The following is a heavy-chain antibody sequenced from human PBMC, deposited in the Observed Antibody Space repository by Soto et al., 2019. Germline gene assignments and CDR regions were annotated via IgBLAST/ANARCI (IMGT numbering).Heavy chain of an antibody. Sequence: QVQLQQWGAGLLKPSETLSLTCAVYGGSFSGYYWSWIRQPPGKGLEGIGEIIHSVRTNYNPSLMRRVTISVATSRKQFSLPLSSVPAADTAVDYCARDDGQWLVSLDYWGQGPLVTVSS. D-gene: IGHD6-19*01. CDR3: ARDDGQWLVSLDY. J-gene: IGHJ4*02. CDR2: IIHSVRT. V-gene: IGHV4-34*12. CDR1: GGSFSGYY.